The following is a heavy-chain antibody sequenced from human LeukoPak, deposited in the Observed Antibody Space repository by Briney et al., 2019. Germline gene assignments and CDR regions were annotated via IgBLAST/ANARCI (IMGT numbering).Heavy chain of an antibody. Sequence: GASVKVSCKASGYTFTSYGISWVRQAPGQGLEWMGRINPNSGGTNYAQKFQGRVTMTRDTSISTAYMELSRLRSDDTAVYYCARDFVSSSWRRPFDYWGQGTLVTVSS. CDR2: INPNSGGT. D-gene: IGHD6-13*01. CDR1: GYTFTSYG. V-gene: IGHV1-2*06. CDR3: ARDFVSSSWRRPFDY. J-gene: IGHJ4*02.